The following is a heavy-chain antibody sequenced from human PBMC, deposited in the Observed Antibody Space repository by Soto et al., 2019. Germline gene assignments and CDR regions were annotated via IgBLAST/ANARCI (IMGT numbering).Heavy chain of an antibody. V-gene: IGHV2-5*01. J-gene: IGHJ5*02. CDR1: GFSLSTSGVG. CDR2: IYWNDDK. CDR3: AHLPAGDWFDP. Sequence: QITLKESGPTLVKPTQPLTLTCTFSGFSLSTSGVGVGWIRQPPGKALEWLALIYWNDDKRYSPSLKSRLTITKDTSKNQVVLTMTNMDPVDTATYYCAHLPAGDWFDPWGQGTLVTVSS.